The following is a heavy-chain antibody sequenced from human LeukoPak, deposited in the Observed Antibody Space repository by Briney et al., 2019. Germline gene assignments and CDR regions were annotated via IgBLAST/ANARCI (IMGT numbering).Heavy chain of an antibody. CDR1: GYSISSGYY. CDR2: IYHNGNT. D-gene: IGHD5-18*01. J-gene: IGHJ4*02. V-gene: IGHV4-38-2*01. Sequence: SETLSLTCAVSGYSISSGYYWGWIRQPPGKGLEWIGTIYHNGNTYYNPSLKSRVTISVDTSKNQFSLKLSSVTAADTAVYYCARVRCNYGGSDYWGQGTLVTVSS. CDR3: ARVRCNYGGSDY.